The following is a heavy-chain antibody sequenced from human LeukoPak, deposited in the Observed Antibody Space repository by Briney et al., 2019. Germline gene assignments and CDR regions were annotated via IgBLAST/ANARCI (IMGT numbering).Heavy chain of an antibody. CDR3: AGGMERGYEDY. CDR2: ISSSSSTI. Sequence: GRSLRLSCAASGFTFSSYSMNWVRQAPGKGLEWVSYISSSSSTIYYADSVKGRFTISRDNAKNSQYLQMNSLRDEDTAVYYCAGGMERGYEDYWGQGTLVTVSS. CDR1: GFTFSSYS. V-gene: IGHV3-48*02. D-gene: IGHD2-2*01. J-gene: IGHJ4*02.